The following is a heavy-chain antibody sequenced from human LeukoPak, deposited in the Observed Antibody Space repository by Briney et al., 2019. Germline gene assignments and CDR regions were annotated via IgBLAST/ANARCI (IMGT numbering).Heavy chain of an antibody. CDR2: LYSGGKT. Sequence: GGSLRLSCAASGFTVSSSYMSWVRQAPGKGLEWVSVLYSGGKTYYTDTVKGRFTISRDKSKSILYLQMNSLRAEDTAVYYCVKLHKIMWLSEGDSPWGQGTLVTVSS. J-gene: IGHJ4*02. CDR3: VKLHKIMWLSEGDSP. CDR1: GFTVSSSY. V-gene: IGHV3-53*01. D-gene: IGHD3-16*01.